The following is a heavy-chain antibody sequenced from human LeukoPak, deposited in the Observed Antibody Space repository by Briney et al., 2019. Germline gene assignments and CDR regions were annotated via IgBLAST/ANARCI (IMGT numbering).Heavy chain of an antibody. CDR3: ARDGQDNLTGFDY. V-gene: IGHV4-59*11. CDR2: IHSSGST. D-gene: IGHD5-24*01. Sequence: PSDTLSLTCTVSGGSLSGHFWSWFRRPPGKGLENIGYIHSSGSTNYNPSYKSRVTVSLEMSKNQFPLSLSSVTAADTAVYYCARDGQDNLTGFDYWGQGTLVTVSS. J-gene: IGHJ4*02. CDR1: GGSLSGHF.